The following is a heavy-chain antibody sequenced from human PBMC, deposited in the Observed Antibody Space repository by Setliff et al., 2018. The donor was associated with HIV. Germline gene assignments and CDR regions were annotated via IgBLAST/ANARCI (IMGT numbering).Heavy chain of an antibody. CDR3: AKDYGDGYNWGACDI. J-gene: IGHJ3*02. CDR2: ITWNSGTR. Sequence: PGGSLRLSCAASGFIFDDYAMHWGRQIPGKGLEWVAGITWNSGTRAYADSVQGRFTISRDNDKKYVFLQMNSLRPEDTALYFCAKDYGDGYNWGACDIWGQGTMVTVSS. D-gene: IGHD1-1*01. CDR1: GFIFDDYA. V-gene: IGHV3-9*01.